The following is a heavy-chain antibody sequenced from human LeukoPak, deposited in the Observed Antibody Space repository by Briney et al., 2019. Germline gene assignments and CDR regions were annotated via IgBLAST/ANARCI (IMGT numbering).Heavy chain of an antibody. D-gene: IGHD3-22*01. V-gene: IGHV3-74*01. CDR1: GNYW. J-gene: IGHJ4*02. Sequence: GGSLRLSCAASGNYWMHWVRQAPGKGLVWVSHINSDGSWTSYADSVKGRFTISKDNAKNTVYLQMNTLRAEDTAVYYCVSFYETYWGRGTLVTVSS. CDR2: INSDGSWT. CDR3: VSFYETY.